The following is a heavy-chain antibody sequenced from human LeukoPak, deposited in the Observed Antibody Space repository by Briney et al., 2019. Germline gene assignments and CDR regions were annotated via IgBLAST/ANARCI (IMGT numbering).Heavy chain of an antibody. V-gene: IGHV3-23*01. D-gene: IGHD3-22*01. CDR2: ISGSGGST. Sequence: GGSLRLSCAASGFTFSSYAMSWVRQAPGKGLEWVSAISGSGGSTYYADSVKGRFTISRDNSKNTLYLQMNSLRAEDTAVYYCAKAGPSSSGYYSHYYYMDVWGKGTRVTVSS. CDR3: AKAGPSSSGYYSHYYYMDV. J-gene: IGHJ6*03. CDR1: GFTFSSYA.